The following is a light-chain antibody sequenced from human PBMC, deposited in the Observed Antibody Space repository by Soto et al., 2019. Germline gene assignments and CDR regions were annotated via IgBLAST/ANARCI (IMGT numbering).Light chain of an antibody. Sequence: IVMTQSPATLSVSPRERATLSCRPSQSVSSNLAWYQQKPGQAPRLLIYGASTRATGIPARFSGSGSGTEFTLTISSLQSEDFAVYYCQQYNNWPPISFGQGTRLEIK. V-gene: IGKV3-15*01. CDR1: QSVSSN. CDR3: QQYNNWPPIS. J-gene: IGKJ5*01. CDR2: GAS.